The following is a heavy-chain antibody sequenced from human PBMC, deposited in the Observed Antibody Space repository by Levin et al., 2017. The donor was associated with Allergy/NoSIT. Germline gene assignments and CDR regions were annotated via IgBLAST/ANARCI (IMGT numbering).Heavy chain of an antibody. CDR3: ARHGPGGGRRTDERLGIVSAFDI. V-gene: IGHV4-39*01. CDR2: IYYSGST. Sequence: GSLRLSCTVSGGSISSSSYYWGWIRQPPGKGLEWIGSIYYSGSTYYNPSLKSRVTISVDTSKNQFSLKLSSVTAADTAVYYCARHGPGGGRRTDERLGIVSAFDIWGQGTMVTVSS. D-gene: IGHD3-16*01. CDR1: GGSISSSSYY. J-gene: IGHJ3*02.